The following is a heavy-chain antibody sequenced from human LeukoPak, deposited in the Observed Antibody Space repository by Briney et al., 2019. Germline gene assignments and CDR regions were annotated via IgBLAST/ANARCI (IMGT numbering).Heavy chain of an antibody. CDR1: GGSFSGYY. D-gene: IGHD3-10*01. J-gene: IGHJ4*02. CDR2: INHSGST. Sequence: PSETLSLTCAVYGGSFSGYYWSWIRQPPGKGLEWIGEINHSGSTNYNPSLKSRVTISVDTSKNQFSLKLSSVTAADTAVYYCARGPLWFGELFHDYWGQGTLVTVSS. CDR3: ARGPLWFGELFHDY. V-gene: IGHV4-34*01.